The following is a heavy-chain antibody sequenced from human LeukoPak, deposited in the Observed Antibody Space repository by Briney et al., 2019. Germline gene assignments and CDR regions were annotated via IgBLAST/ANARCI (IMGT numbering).Heavy chain of an antibody. CDR3: ATLYLDY. CDR2: INQDGSGK. V-gene: IGHV3-7*01. Sequence: GGSLRLSCAASGFSFSTYTVSWVRQAPGKGLKYVASINQDGSGKYYVDSVKGRFTISRDDAKKSLYLQMNSLRAEDTAAYYCATLYLDYWGQGTLVTVSS. J-gene: IGHJ4*02. CDR1: GFSFSTYT.